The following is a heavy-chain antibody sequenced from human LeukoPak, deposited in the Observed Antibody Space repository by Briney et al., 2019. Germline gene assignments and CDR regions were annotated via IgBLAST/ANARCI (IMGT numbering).Heavy chain of an antibody. CDR3: ARDSSGYYWVDYFDY. J-gene: IGHJ4*02. V-gene: IGHV3-30*02. CDR2: IRYDGSNK. D-gene: IGHD3-22*01. CDR1: GFTFSSYG. Sequence: GGSLRLSCAASGFTFSSYGMHWVRQAPGKGLEWVAFIRYDGSNKYYADSVKGRFTISRDNSKNTLYLQMNSLRAEDTAVYYCARDSSGYYWVDYFDYWGQGTLVTVSS.